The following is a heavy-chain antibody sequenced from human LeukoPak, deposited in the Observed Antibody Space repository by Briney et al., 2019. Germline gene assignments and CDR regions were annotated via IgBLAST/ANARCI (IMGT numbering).Heavy chain of an antibody. J-gene: IGHJ4*02. CDR1: GFNFSDYA. D-gene: IGHD3-22*01. V-gene: IGHV3-9*01. Sequence: GGSLRLSCVGTGFNFSDYAMHWVRQAPGKGLEWVSGISWNSGSIGYADSVKGRFTISRDNAKNSLYLQMNSLRAEDTALYYCAKDQGSGYYEGYFDYWGQGTLVTVSS. CDR3: AKDQGSGYYEGYFDY. CDR2: ISWNSGSI.